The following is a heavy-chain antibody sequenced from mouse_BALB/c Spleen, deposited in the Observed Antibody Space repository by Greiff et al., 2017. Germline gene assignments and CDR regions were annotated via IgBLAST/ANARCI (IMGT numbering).Heavy chain of an antibody. CDR3: ARDYYGSSYEGFAY. D-gene: IGHD1-1*01. J-gene: IGHJ3*01. V-gene: IGHV2-9*02. CDR2: IWAGGST. Sequence: VQLVESGPGLVAPSQSLSITCTVSGFSLTSYGVHWVRQPPGKGLEWLGVIWAGGSTNYNSALMSRLSISKDNSKSQVFLKMNSLQTDDTAMYYCARDYYGSSYEGFAYWGQGTLVTVSA. CDR1: GFSLTSYG.